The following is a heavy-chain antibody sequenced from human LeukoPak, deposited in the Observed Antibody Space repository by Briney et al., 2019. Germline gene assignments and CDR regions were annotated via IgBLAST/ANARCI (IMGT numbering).Heavy chain of an antibody. J-gene: IGHJ6*03. V-gene: IGHV4-59*08. D-gene: IGHD2-2*01. Sequence: SETLSLTCTVSGGSISSYYWSWIRQPPGKGLEWIGYIYYSGSTNYNPSLKSRVTISVDTSKNQFSLKLSSVTAADTAVYYCAGGYAYCSSTSCSGGYYYMDVWGKGTTVTVSS. CDR1: GGSISSYY. CDR3: AGGYAYCSSTSCSGGYYYMDV. CDR2: IYYSGST.